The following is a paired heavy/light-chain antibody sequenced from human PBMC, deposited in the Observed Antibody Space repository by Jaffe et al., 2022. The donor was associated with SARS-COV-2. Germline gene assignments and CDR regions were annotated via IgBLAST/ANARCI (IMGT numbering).Light chain of an antibody. CDR3: MQVTQFPYT. CDR2: KIS. V-gene: IGKV2-24*01. Sequence: DIVMTQTPPSSPVTLGQSASISCRSSQSLVHSDGNTYLSWLQQRPGQPPRLLIYKISTRFSGVPDRFSGSGAGTDFTLRISRVEAEDVGVYYCMQVTQFPYTFGQGTTLEIK. J-gene: IGKJ2*01. CDR1: QSLVHSDGNTY.
Heavy chain of an antibody. CDR1: GFTFSSYS. Sequence: EVQLSESGGGLVQPGGSLRLSCAAPGFTFSSYSMSWVRQAPGKGLEWVSSIVAGSGDTFYADSVKGRFTISRDNSKNTLYLQMNSLRGEDTAIYYCAKDADSSGWYHAGWWGRGTLVSVSS. D-gene: IGHD6-19*01. J-gene: IGHJ4*02. CDR2: IVAGSGDT. CDR3: AKDADSSGWYHAGW. V-gene: IGHV3-23*01.